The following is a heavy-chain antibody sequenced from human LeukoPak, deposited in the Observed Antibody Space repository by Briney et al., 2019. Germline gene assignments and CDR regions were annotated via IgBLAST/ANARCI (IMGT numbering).Heavy chain of an antibody. CDR1: GFTFSSYG. CDR2: IRYDGSNK. Sequence: GGSLRLSRAASGFTFSSYGMHWVRQAPGKGLEWVTFIRYDGSNKYCTDSVKGRFTISRDNSKNTLYLQMNSLRAEDTAVYYCAKGDIVVVPAGSFDYWGQGTLVTVSS. V-gene: IGHV3-30*02. CDR3: AKGDIVVVPAGSFDY. D-gene: IGHD2-2*01. J-gene: IGHJ4*02.